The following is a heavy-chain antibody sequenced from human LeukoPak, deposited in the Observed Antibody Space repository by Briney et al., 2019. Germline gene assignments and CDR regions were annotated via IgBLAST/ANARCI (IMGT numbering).Heavy chain of an antibody. CDR1: GRSLNSSSYY. CDR2: IYYSGST. J-gene: IGHJ4*02. V-gene: IGHV4-39*01. CDR3: ARGSQPAD. Sequence: SEPLSLPCTVSGRSLNSSSYYWPWSRQPPAKGLEWFWSIYYSGSTYYNPSLKSQVTISVDTSKNQFSLKLSSVTAADTAVYYCARGSQPADWGQGTLVTVSS. D-gene: IGHD1-26*01.